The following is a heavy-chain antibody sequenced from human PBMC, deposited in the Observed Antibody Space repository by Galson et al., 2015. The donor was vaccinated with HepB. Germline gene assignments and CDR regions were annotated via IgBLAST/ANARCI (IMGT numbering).Heavy chain of an antibody. CDR1: GISHNISDMC. CDR3: ARVSGGGGFYYGLDV. CDR2: IDWDDDK. J-gene: IGHJ6*02. V-gene: IGHV2-70*01. Sequence: PALVKPTQTLTLTCTISGISHNISDMCVSWIRQPPGKALEWLALIDWDDDKSYSTSLKTRLSISKDTSKNQVVLTMTNMDPVDTATYFCARVSGGGGFYYGLDVWGLGTTVTVSS. D-gene: IGHD3-16*01.